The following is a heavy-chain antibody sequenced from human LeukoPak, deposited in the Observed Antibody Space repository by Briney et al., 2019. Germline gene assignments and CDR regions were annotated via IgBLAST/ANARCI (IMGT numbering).Heavy chain of an antibody. Sequence: KPSETLSLTCTVSGDSIRSSNYYWGWIRQPPGKGLEWIGSIYYSGSTYYNPSLKSRVTISVDTSKNQFSLKLSSVTAADTAVYYCARDCSYYYDSSGYPPTSNWFDPWGQGILVTVSS. D-gene: IGHD3-22*01. CDR3: ARDCSYYYDSSGYPPTSNWFDP. CDR2: IYYSGST. J-gene: IGHJ5*02. V-gene: IGHV4-39*07. CDR1: GDSIRSSNYY.